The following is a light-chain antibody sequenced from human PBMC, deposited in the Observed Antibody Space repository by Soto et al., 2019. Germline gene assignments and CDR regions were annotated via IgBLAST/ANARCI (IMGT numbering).Light chain of an antibody. CDR3: CSYAGSVV. CDR2: EGS. CDR1: SSDVGSYNL. Sequence: QSVLTQPASVSGSPGQSITISCTGTSSDVGSYNLVSWYQQHPGKAPKLMIYEGSKRPSGVSNRFSGSKSGNTASLTISGLQAEDEADYYCCSYAGSVVFGGGTKVT. V-gene: IGLV2-23*01. J-gene: IGLJ2*01.